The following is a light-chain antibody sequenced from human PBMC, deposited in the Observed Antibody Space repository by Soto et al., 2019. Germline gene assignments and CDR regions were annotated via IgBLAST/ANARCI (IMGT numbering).Light chain of an antibody. J-gene: IGLJ7*01. CDR2: SDD. CDR1: SSNVGSNT. V-gene: IGLV1-44*01. CDR3: AAWDDNLNGPV. Sequence: QSVLTQPPSASGTPGQRVTISCSGSSSNVGSNTVSWYQQLPGTAPKVLIYSDDQRPSGVPDRFSGSKSGTSASLAISGLQSEDEADYYCAAWDDNLNGPVFGGGTQLTVL.